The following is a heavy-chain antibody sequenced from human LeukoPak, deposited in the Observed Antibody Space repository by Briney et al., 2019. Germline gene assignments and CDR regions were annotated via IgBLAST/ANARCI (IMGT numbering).Heavy chain of an antibody. CDR2: IDPSGPSV. J-gene: IGHJ4*02. Sequence: ASVKVSCKASGYSFTNYKIHWLRQAPGQGLQWMGIIDPSGPSVTYAQIFQGRLIVTRDTSTSTVYMQLSSLRSEDTAVYYCATVGKAIRFLEWLLFDYWGQGTLVTVSS. CDR3: ATVGKAIRFLEWLLFDY. D-gene: IGHD3-3*01. CDR1: GYSFTNYK. V-gene: IGHV1-46*01.